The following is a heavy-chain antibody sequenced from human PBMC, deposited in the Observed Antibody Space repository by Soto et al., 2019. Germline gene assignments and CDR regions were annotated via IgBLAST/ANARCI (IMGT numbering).Heavy chain of an antibody. J-gene: IGHJ4*02. CDR3: ARPTRADYHILTAFDY. D-gene: IGHD3-9*01. CDR1: GGTFSSYA. Sequence: SVKVSCKASGGTFSSYAISWVRQAPGQGLEWMGGIIPIFGTANYAQKFQGRVTITADESTSTAYMELSSLRSEDTAVYYCARPTRADYHILTAFDYWGQGTLVTGSS. CDR2: IIPIFGTA. V-gene: IGHV1-69*13.